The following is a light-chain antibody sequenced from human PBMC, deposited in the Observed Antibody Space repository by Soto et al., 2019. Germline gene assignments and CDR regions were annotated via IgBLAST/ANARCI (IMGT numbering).Light chain of an antibody. CDR2: GNS. J-gene: IGLJ1*01. V-gene: IGLV1-40*01. Sequence: QSVLTQAPSVSGAPGQRVTISCTGSSSNIGAGYDVHWYQQLPGTAPKLLIYGNSNRPSGVPDRFSGSKSGTSVSLAITGLQAEDEADYYCQSYDSSLSGSVFGTGTKLTVL. CDR3: QSYDSSLSGSV. CDR1: SSNIGAGYD.